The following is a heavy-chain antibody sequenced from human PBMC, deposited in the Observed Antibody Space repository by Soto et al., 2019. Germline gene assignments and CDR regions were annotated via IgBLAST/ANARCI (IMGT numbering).Heavy chain of an antibody. Sequence: GASVKVSCKASGYSFANYTIHWVRQAPGQGLEWMGWLNPDTASTKFSPKFQGRVIITRDKSANTAFMQLTSLTPEDTALYYCARGGGYYGSGAYYRGYFDHWGLGTLVTVSS. D-gene: IGHD3-10*01. J-gene: IGHJ4*02. CDR2: LNPDTAST. CDR1: GYSFANYT. V-gene: IGHV1-3*01. CDR3: ARGGGYYGSGAYYRGYFDH.